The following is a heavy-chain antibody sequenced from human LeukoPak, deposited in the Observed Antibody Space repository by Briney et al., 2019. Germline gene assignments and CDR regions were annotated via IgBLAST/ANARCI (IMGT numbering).Heavy chain of an antibody. CDR2: INTNTGNP. Sequence: VSVKVSCKASGGTFSSYAISWVRQAPGQGLEWMGGINTNTGNPTYAQGFTGRFVFSLDSSVSTAYLQIDSVEAEDTAVYFCARDLAVPGTARGYWGQGTLVTVSS. CDR3: ARDLAVPGTARGY. J-gene: IGHJ4*02. D-gene: IGHD6-19*01. CDR1: GGTFSSYA. V-gene: IGHV7-4-1*01.